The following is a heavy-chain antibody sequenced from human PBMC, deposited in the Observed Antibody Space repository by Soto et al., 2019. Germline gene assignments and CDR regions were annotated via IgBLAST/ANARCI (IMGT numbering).Heavy chain of an antibody. CDR1: GGSFSSYY. V-gene: IGHV4-34*01. Sequence: QVQLQQWGAGLLKPSETLSLTCAVYGGSFSSYYCSWVRQPPRKGLERMWERSHSESTNYYQSLNSRVTISVNTSTNHLAPTMSPVTATDTAVYYCARGGKYQLRLSVFSPYYFDYWGQGTLVTVSS. CDR2: RSHSEST. D-gene: IGHD2-2*01. CDR3: ARGGKYQLRLSVFSPYYFDY. J-gene: IGHJ4*02.